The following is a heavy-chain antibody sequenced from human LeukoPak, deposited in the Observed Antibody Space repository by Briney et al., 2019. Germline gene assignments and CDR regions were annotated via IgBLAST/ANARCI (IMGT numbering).Heavy chain of an antibody. J-gene: IGHJ4*02. CDR3: AGFAPDLTPDNSGYTLDY. CDR1: GGSISSHY. D-gene: IGHD3-22*01. CDR2: ISYSGST. Sequence: SETLFLTCTVSGGSISSHYWSWIRQPPGKGLEWIGYISYSGSTNYNPSLKSRVTISVDTSKNQFSLKLSSVTAADTAVYYCAGFAPDLTPDNSGYTLDYWGQGTLVTVSS. V-gene: IGHV4-59*11.